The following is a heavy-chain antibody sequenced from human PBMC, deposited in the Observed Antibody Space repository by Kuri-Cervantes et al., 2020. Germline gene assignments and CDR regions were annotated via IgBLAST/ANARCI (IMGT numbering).Heavy chain of an antibody. V-gene: IGHV3-23*01. CDR1: GFTFSSYA. J-gene: IGHJ6*02. CDR2: ISGSGGST. CDR3: AQRNYYYYYGMDV. Sequence: GESLKISCAASGFTFSSYAMSWVRQAPGKGLEWVSAISGSGGSTYYADSVKGRFTISRDNSKNTLYLQMNSLRAEDTAVYYCAQRNYYYYYGMDVWGQGTTVTVSS.